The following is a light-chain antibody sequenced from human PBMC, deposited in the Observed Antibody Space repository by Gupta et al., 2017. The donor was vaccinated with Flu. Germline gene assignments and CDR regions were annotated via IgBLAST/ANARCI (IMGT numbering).Light chain of an antibody. V-gene: IGLV2-11*01. Sequence: QSALTQPRSVSGSPGQSVTISCTGTSSDVGGYSYVSWYQQHPGKAPKLMIYDVNKRPSGVPDRFSGSKSGNTASLTISGLQAEDEADYYCCSYAGSYTFWVFGGGTKLTVL. CDR1: SSDVGGYSY. J-gene: IGLJ3*02. CDR3: CSYAGSYTFWV. CDR2: DVN.